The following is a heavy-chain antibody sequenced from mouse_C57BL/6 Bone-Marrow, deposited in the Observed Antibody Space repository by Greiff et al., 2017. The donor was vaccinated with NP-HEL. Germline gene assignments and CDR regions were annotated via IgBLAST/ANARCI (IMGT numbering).Heavy chain of an antibody. CDR1: GFNFSDYY. Sequence: EVKLVESEGGLVQPGSSMKLSCTASGFNFSDYYMAWVRQVPEKGLEWVANINYDGSSTYYLDSLKSRFIISRDNDKNILYLQMSSLKSEDTATYYCASDLHGISLYWYFDVWGTGTTVTVSS. CDR3: ASDLHGISLYWYFDV. V-gene: IGHV5-16*01. J-gene: IGHJ1*03. D-gene: IGHD1-1*01. CDR2: INYDGSST.